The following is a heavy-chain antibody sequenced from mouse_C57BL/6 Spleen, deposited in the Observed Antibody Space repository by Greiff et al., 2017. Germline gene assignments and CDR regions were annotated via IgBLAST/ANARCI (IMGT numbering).Heavy chain of an antibody. CDR1: GFSLTSYG. Sequence: VQLQQSGPGLVAPSPSLSITCTVSGFSLTSYGVRWVRQPPGKGLEWLGVIWGDGSTNYHSALISRLSISKDNSKSQVFLQLNSLQTDDTATYYCAKGGWAMDYWGQGTSVTVSS. CDR2: IWGDGST. V-gene: IGHV2-3*01. D-gene: IGHD2-3*01. J-gene: IGHJ4*01. CDR3: AKGGWAMDY.